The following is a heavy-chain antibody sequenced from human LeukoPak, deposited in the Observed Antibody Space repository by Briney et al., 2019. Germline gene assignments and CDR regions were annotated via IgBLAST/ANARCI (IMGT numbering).Heavy chain of an antibody. CDR2: INPNSGGT. J-gene: IGHJ5*02. Sequence: GASVKVSCKASGYAFTGYYMHWVRQAPGQGLEWMGWINPNSGGTNYAQKFQGRVTMTRDTSISTAYMELSRLRSDDTAVYYCARDWYQSLEGWFDPWGQGTLVTVSS. CDR1: GYAFTGYY. D-gene: IGHD2-2*01. CDR3: ARDWYQSLEGWFDP. V-gene: IGHV1-2*02.